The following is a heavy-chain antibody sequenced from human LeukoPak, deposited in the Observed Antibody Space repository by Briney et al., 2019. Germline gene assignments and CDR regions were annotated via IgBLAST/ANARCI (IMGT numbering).Heavy chain of an antibody. J-gene: IGHJ4*02. CDR1: GYSFTSYC. Sequence: GESLKISCKSSGYSFTSYCTGWVRQMPGKGLEWMGIIYPGDSDTRYSPSFQGQVTISADKSTSTAYLQWSSLKPSETAMYYCARHQGSHSYSSPLDYWGQGTLVTVSS. CDR3: ARHQGSHSYSSPLDY. V-gene: IGHV5-51*01. D-gene: IGHD6-6*01. CDR2: IYPGDSDT.